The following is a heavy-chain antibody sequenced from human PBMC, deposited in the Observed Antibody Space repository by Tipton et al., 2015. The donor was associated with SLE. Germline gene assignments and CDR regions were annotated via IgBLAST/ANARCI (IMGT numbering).Heavy chain of an antibody. D-gene: IGHD5-12*01. V-gene: IGHV3-21*01. J-gene: IGHJ4*02. CDR1: GFTFSSYS. CDR3: ARDFAQGEWLRFSYYFDY. CDR2: ISSSSSYI. Sequence: SLRLSCAASGFTFSSYSMNWVRQAPGKGLEWVSSISSSSSYIYYADSVKGRFTISRDNAKNSLYLQMNSLRAEDTAVYYCARDFAQGEWLRFSYYFDYWGQGTLVTVSS.